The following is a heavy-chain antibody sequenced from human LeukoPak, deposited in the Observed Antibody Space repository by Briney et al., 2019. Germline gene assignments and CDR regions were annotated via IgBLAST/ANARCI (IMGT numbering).Heavy chain of an antibody. V-gene: IGHV3-64D*06. CDR1: GFTFSSYA. D-gene: IGHD6-19*01. J-gene: IGHJ2*01. CDR3: VKGIVAGPPDRSRLGYGYFDL. CDR2: ISSNGGST. Sequence: GGSLRLSCSASGFTFSSYAMHWVRQAPGKGLEYVSAISSNGGSTYYADSVKGRFTISRDNSKNTLYLQMSSLRAEDTAVYYCVKGIVAGPPDRSRLGYGYFDLLGRGTLGTVSS.